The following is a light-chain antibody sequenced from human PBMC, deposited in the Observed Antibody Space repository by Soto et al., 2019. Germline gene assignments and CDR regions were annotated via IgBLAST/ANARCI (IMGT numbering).Light chain of an antibody. CDR1: SSDVGAYNY. CDR3: SSFVDAGTYL. V-gene: IGLV2-14*01. Sequence: QSVLTQPASVSGSPGQSITISCTGTSSDVGAYNYVSWYQQHPGKAPKLMIYEVSNRPSGASDRFSGSKSGNTASLTISGLQAEDEADYYCSSFVDAGTYLFGSGAKVT. CDR2: EVS. J-gene: IGLJ1*01.